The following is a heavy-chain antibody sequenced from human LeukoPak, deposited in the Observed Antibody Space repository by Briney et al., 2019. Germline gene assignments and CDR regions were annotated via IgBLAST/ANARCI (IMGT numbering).Heavy chain of an antibody. Sequence: ASVKVSCKASGGTFSSYAMSWVRQAPGQGLEWMGGIIPIFGTANYAQKFQGRVTITADESTSTAYMELSSLRSEDTAVYYCARGWLRSREFDYWGQGTLVTVSS. CDR2: IIPIFGTA. CDR3: ARGWLRSREFDY. D-gene: IGHD5-12*01. CDR1: GGTFSSYA. J-gene: IGHJ4*02. V-gene: IGHV1-69*13.